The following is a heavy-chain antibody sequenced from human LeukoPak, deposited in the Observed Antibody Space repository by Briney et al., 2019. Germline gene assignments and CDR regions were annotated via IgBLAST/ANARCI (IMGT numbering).Heavy chain of an antibody. J-gene: IGHJ4*02. CDR1: GGSISSGSYY. Sequence: PSETLSLTCTVSGGSISSGSYYWSWIRQPAGKGLEWIGRIYTSGSTNYNPFLKSRVTISVDTSKNQFSLKLSSVAAADTAVYYCARETIPEGLDYWGQGTLVTVSS. CDR2: IYTSGST. CDR3: ARETIPEGLDY. D-gene: IGHD3-3*01. V-gene: IGHV4-61*02.